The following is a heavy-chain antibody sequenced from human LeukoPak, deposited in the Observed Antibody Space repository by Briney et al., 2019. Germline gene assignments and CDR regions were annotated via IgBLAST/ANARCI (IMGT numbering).Heavy chain of an antibody. CDR3: VKESHPDYCEY. Sequence: GGSLRLSCAASGFTFSSYAMSWVRQAPGKGRGWVSAISGDGDSKYYADSVKGRFTISRENSKNTLYLQMNSLRAEDTAVYYCVKESHPDYCEYWGQGTLVSVSS. J-gene: IGHJ4*02. V-gene: IGHV3-23*01. CDR1: GFTFSSYA. CDR2: ISGDGDSK.